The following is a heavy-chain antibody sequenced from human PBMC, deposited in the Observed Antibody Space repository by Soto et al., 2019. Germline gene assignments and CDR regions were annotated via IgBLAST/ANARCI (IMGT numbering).Heavy chain of an antibody. Sequence: EVQLVESGGGLVQPGGSLRLSCAASGFTVSSNHMSWVRQAPGKGLEWVSVIYSGGSTYYADSVKGRFTISRDNPKNTLYLQMDSLRAEDTAVYYCARSGPYGDYDYWGQGTLVTVSS. V-gene: IGHV3-66*01. CDR1: GFTVSSNH. D-gene: IGHD4-17*01. CDR2: IYSGGST. CDR3: ARSGPYGDYDY. J-gene: IGHJ4*02.